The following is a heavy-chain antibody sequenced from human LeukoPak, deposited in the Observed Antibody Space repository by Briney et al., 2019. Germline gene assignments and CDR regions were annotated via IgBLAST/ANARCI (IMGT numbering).Heavy chain of an antibody. J-gene: IGHJ4*02. Sequence: GRSLRLSCAASGFTFSSYEMNWVRQAPGKGLEWVSKIGRSGESIFYADSVKGRFTISRDDAENSLYLQMNSLRAEDTAVYYCARTTSSSVLWGQGTLVTVSS. CDR3: ARTTSSSVL. D-gene: IGHD6-6*01. CDR1: GFTFSSYE. V-gene: IGHV3-48*03. CDR2: IGRSGESI.